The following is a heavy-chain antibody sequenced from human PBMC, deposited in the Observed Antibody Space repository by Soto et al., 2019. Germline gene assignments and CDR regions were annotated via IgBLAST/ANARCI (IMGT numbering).Heavy chain of an antibody. CDR2: IYHSGST. CDR3: ARGAVVNFDS. D-gene: IGHD3-22*01. CDR1: GGSISSGGSS. J-gene: IGHJ4*02. V-gene: IGHV4-30-2*01. Sequence: QLQLQESGSGLVKPSQTLSLTCAVSGGSISSGGSSWTWIRQPPGQGLEWIGYIYHSGSTYHNPSLKSRVTISVDRSKNQFSLKLTSVTAADTAVYYCARGAVVNFDSWGQGTLVTVSS.